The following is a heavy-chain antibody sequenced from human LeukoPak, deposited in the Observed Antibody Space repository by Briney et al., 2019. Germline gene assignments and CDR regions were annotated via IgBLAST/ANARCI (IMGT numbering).Heavy chain of an antibody. J-gene: IGHJ3*02. V-gene: IGHV4-39*07. CDR1: GGSIISSSYY. D-gene: IGHD1-26*01. CDR3: ARGRVGTSRAFDI. Sequence: SETLSLTCTVSGGSIISSSYYWGWIRQSPGKGLEWIGEIHQSGSTNYNPSLKSRVTISLDKSKNQFSLNLTSVTDADTAVHYCARGRVGTSRAFDIWSQGTMVTASS. CDR2: IHQSGST.